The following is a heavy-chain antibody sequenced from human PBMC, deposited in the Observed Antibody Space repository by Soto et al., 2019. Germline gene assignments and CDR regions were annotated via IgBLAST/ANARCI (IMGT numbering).Heavy chain of an antibody. J-gene: IGHJ6*02. V-gene: IGHV3-53*01. CDR3: ARDPGGGNLWPTYYYGMDV. D-gene: IGHD3-10*01. CDR2: IYRGGST. CDR1: GFTVSSNY. Sequence: EVQLVESGGGLIQPGGSLRLSCAASGFTVSSNYMSWVRQAPGKGLEWVSVIYRGGSTYYADSVKGRFTISRDNSKNTVYLQINSLRAEDTAVYYCARDPGGGNLWPTYYYGMDVWGQGTTVTVSS.